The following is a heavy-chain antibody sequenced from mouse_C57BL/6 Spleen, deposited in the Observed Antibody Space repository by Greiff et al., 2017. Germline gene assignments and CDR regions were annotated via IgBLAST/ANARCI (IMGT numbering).Heavy chain of an antibody. V-gene: IGHV1-15*01. Sequence: VQLKQSGAELVRPGASVTLSCKASGYTFTDYEMHWVKQTPVHGLEWIGAIDPETGGTAYNQKFKGKAILTADKSSSTAYMELRSLTSEDSAVYYCTRRGRDYWYFDVWGTGTTVIVAS. CDR1: GYTFTDYE. CDR2: IDPETGGT. D-gene: IGHD6-1*01. CDR3: TRRGRDYWYFDV. J-gene: IGHJ1*03.